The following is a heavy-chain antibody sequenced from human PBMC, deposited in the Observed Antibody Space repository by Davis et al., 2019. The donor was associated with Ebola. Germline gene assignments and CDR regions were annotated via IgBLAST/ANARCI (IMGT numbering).Heavy chain of an antibody. CDR3: ARGNYGDYIVLYYYNMDV. D-gene: IGHD4-17*01. J-gene: IGHJ6*02. CDR2: IHDSGHT. Sequence: GSLRLSCPVSGGSISGYYWSWIRQPPGKRLEWIGYIHDSGHTDYSPSLRSRVTLLVDTSKNHFSLKLSSVTAADTAVYYCARGNYGDYIVLYYYNMDVWGQGTTVTVSS. V-gene: IGHV4-59*01. CDR1: GGSISGYY.